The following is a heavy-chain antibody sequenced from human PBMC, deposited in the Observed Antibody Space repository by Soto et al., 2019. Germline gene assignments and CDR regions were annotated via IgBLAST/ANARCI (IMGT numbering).Heavy chain of an antibody. D-gene: IGHD2-15*01. CDR1: GGSISSSSYY. J-gene: IGHJ4*02. CDR2: IYYSGST. CDR3: ARQRYCSGGSCRGYYFDY. Sequence: SETLSLTCTVSGGSISSSSYYWGWIRQPPGKGLEWIGSIYYSGSTYYNPSLKSRVTISVDTSKNQFSLKLSFVTAADTAVYYCARQRYCSGGSCRGYYFDYWGQGTLVTVSS. V-gene: IGHV4-39*01.